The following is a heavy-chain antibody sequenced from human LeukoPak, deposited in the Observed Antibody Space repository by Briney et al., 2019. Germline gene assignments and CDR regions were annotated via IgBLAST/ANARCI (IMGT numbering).Heavy chain of an antibody. CDR1: GFTFSSYA. V-gene: IGHV3-23*01. CDR3: AKRPSPYYYDSSGYYPDY. Sequence: GGSLRLSCAASGFTFSSYAMSWVRQAPGKGLEWVSAISGSGGSTYYADSVKGRFTISRDNSKNTLYLQMNSLRAEDTAVYYCAKRPSPYYYDSSGYYPDYWGQGTLVTVSS. CDR2: ISGSGGST. D-gene: IGHD3-22*01. J-gene: IGHJ4*02.